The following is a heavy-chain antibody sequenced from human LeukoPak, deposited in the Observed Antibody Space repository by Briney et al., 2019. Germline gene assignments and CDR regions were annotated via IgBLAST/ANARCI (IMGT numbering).Heavy chain of an antibody. CDR3: ARVSGTYFEY. Sequence: PGGSLRLSCVVSGFTFSSYWMSWVRQAPGKGLEWVANIKQDGSEQYYVDSAKGRFTIPRDNAKNSLYLQMISLRAEDTAVYYSARVSGTYFEYWGQGTLVTVSS. CDR2: IKQDGSEQ. V-gene: IGHV3-7*01. J-gene: IGHJ4*02. D-gene: IGHD5-12*01. CDR1: GFTFSSYW.